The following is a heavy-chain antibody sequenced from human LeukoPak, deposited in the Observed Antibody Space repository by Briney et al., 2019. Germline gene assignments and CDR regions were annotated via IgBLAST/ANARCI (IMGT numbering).Heavy chain of an antibody. Sequence: ASVKVSCKASGGTFSSYAISWVRQAPGQGLEWMGGIIPIFGTANYAQKFQGRVTITADESTSTAYMELNSLRSEDTAVYYCARGGEPGIAAAQAWFDPWGQGTLVTVSS. J-gene: IGHJ5*02. D-gene: IGHD6-13*01. CDR2: IIPIFGTA. CDR3: ARGGEPGIAAAQAWFDP. CDR1: GGTFSSYA. V-gene: IGHV1-69*01.